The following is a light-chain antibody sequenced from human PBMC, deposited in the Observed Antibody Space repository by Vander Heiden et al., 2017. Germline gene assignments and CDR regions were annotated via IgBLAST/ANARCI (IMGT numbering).Light chain of an antibody. CDR1: QSISSY. J-gene: IGKJ1*01. CDR2: AAS. CDR3: QQSYSTPPWT. V-gene: IGKV1-39*01. Sequence: DIHMTQSPSSLSASVGDRVTITSRASQSISSYLNWYQQKPGKAPKLLIYAASSLQSGVPSRFSGSGSGTDFTLTISSLQPEDFATYYCQQSYSTPPWTFGQGTKVEIK.